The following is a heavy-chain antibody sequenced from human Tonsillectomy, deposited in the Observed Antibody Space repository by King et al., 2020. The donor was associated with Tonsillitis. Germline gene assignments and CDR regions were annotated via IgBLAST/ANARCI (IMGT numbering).Heavy chain of an antibody. D-gene: IGHD2-15*01. CDR3: ARDRCSGGSCYRDYYYGMDV. J-gene: IGHJ6*02. V-gene: IGHV1-18*04. CDR2: ISAYNGNT. CDR1: GYTFTSYG. Sequence: VQLVESGAEVKKPGASVKVSCKASGYTFTSYGISWVRQAPGQGLEWMGWISAYNGNTNYAQKLQGRVTMTTDTSTSTAYMELRSLRSDDTAVYYCARDRCSGGSCYRDYYYGMDVWGQGTTVTVSS.